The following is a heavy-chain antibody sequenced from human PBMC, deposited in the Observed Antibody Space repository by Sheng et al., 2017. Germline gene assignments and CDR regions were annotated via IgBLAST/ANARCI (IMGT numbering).Heavy chain of an antibody. CDR2: IYPGDSDA. Sequence: EVQLVQSGAEVKKPGESLKISCKGSGYTFSTYWIGWVRQMPGKGLEWMGIIYPGDSDARYSPSFQGQVTMSADKSISTAYLQWSSLKASDTAKYFCARHGDSRXYGSGSYYNPLDHWGQGTLVTVSS. CDR1: GYTFSTYW. CDR3: ARHGDSRXYGSGSYYNPLDH. V-gene: IGHV5-51*01. D-gene: IGHD3-10*01. J-gene: IGHJ4*02.